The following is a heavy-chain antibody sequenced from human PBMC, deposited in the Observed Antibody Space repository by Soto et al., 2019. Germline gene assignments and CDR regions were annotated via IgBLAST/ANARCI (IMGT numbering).Heavy chain of an antibody. CDR1: GYTFTAYD. J-gene: IGHJ4*02. Sequence: QVHVVQTRAEVKKPGASVKVSCKTSGYTFTAYDINWVRQAPGQGLEYMGWISPENRNAGYAPQFRDTVSMTADTSIHTVYLELTTLTYEDTAVYYCEETTGYWGQRTMVTVSS. V-gene: IGHV1-8*01. D-gene: IGHD3-9*01. CDR3: EETTGY. CDR2: ISPENRNA.